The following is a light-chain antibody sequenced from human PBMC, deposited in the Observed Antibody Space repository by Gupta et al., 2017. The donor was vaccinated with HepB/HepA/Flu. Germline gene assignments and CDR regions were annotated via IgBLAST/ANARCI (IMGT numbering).Light chain of an antibody. J-gene: IGKJ1*01. CDR2: KTS. CDR1: QSISTW. Sequence: TLSASVGDRVTITCRASQSISTWLAWYQQKPGKAPKLLIYKTSSVQSGVPSRFSGSGSGTEFTLTITSLQPDDFATYHCQQYNDYWTFGQGTKVEIK. CDR3: QQYNDYWT. V-gene: IGKV1-5*03.